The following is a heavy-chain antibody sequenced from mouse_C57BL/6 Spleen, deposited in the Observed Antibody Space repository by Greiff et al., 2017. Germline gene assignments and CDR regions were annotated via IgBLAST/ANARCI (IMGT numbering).Heavy chain of an antibody. J-gene: IGHJ1*03. D-gene: IGHD1-1*01. V-gene: IGHV5-17*01. CDR3: ARDYYGTLHFDV. CDR1: GFTFSDYG. CDR2: ISSGSSTI. Sequence: EVQGVESGGGLVKPGGSLKLSCAASGFTFSDYGMHWVRQAPEKGLEWVAYISSGSSTIYYADTVKGRFTISRDNAKNTLFLQMTSLRSEDTAMYYCARDYYGTLHFDVWGTGTTVTVSS.